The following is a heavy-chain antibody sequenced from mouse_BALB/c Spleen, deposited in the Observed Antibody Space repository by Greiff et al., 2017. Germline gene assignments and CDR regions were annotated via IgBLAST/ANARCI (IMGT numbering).Heavy chain of an antibody. CDR2: ISYDGSN. Sequence: EVQLVESGPGLVKPSQSLSLTCSVTGYSITSGYYWNWIRQFPGNKLEWMGYISYDGSNNYNPSLKNRISITRDTSKNQFFLKLNSVTTEDTATYYCAREAYDYDSWFAYWGQGTLVTVSA. V-gene: IGHV3-6*02. J-gene: IGHJ3*01. CDR3: AREAYDYDSWFAY. D-gene: IGHD2-4*01. CDR1: GYSITSGYY.